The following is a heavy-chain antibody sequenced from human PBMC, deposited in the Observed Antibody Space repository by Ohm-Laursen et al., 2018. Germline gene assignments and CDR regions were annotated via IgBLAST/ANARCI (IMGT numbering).Heavy chain of an antibody. CDR3: AKEAYYDSTGFYFYFDY. CDR1: GYV. D-gene: IGHD3-22*01. V-gene: IGHV3-23*01. CDR2: ISGSGAGT. J-gene: IGHJ4*02. Sequence: SLRLSCAASGYVMSWVRQAPGKGLERLSIISGSGAGTYYADSVKGRFTMSRDNSKKTVYLQMNSLRAEDTAVYFCAKEAYYDSTGFYFYFDYWGQGTLVTV.